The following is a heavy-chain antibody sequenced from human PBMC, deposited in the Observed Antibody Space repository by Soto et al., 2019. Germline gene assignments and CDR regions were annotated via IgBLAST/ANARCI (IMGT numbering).Heavy chain of an antibody. CDR2: IKQDGSEE. Sequence: EVQLVESGGGLVQPGGSLRLSCAASGFTFSRNWMSWVRQAPGKGLEWVANIKQDGSEENYADSVKGRFTISRDNGKTSVYLQMNSLRAEDTAVYFCAKGNTSGWYFFDHWGQGSLVTVSS. D-gene: IGHD6-19*01. V-gene: IGHV3-7*01. CDR1: GFTFSRNW. J-gene: IGHJ4*02. CDR3: AKGNTSGWYFFDH.